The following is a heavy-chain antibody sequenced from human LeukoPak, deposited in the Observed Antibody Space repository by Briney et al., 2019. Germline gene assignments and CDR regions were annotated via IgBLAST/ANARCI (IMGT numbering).Heavy chain of an antibody. CDR2: INPNSGGT. D-gene: IGHD5-12*01. Sequence: ASVKVSCKASGYTFTSYDINWVRQAPGQGLEWMGWINPNSGGTNYAQKFQGRVTMTRDTSISTAYMELSKLRSDDTAVYYCARAGSGGYSGYAKDYWGQGTLVTVSS. V-gene: IGHV1-2*02. J-gene: IGHJ4*02. CDR1: GYTFTSYD. CDR3: ARAGSGGYSGYAKDY.